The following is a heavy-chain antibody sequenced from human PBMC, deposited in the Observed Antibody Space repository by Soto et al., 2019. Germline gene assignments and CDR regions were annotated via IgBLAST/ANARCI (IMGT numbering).Heavy chain of an antibody. D-gene: IGHD2-21*01. Sequence: QVQLQEPGPRLVSPSETLSLPCTVSGASVTSGDFYWSWIRQPPGKGLEWIGYVYYNESAYYNPSLKSRTSISVDTSKNHFTLELGSVTAADTAVYCCAVLLAGGWGQGSMVTVSS. V-gene: IGHV4-30-4*01. J-gene: IGHJ4*02. CDR2: VYYNESA. CDR3: AVLLAGG. CDR1: GASVTSGDFY.